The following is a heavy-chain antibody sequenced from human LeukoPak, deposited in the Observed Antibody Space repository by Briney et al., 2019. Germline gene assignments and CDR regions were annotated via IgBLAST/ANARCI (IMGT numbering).Heavy chain of an antibody. Sequence: PGRSLRLSCAASGFTFSSYSMNWVRQAPGKGLEWVSSISSSSSYIYYADSVKGRFTISRDNAKNSLYLQMNSLRAEDTAVYYCARYMVRGVISVWGQGTLVTVSS. V-gene: IGHV3-21*01. J-gene: IGHJ4*02. CDR2: ISSSSSYI. CDR1: GFTFSSYS. CDR3: ARYMVRGVISV. D-gene: IGHD3-10*01.